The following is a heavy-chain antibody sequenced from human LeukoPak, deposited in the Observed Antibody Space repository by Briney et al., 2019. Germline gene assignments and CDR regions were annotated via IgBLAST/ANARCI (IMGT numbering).Heavy chain of an antibody. CDR2: IYYSGST. CDR1: GGSVSSGSYC. J-gene: IGHJ4*02. D-gene: IGHD2-21*02. Sequence: SETLSLTCTVSGGSVSSGSYCWSWIRQPPGKGLEWIGYIYYSGSTNYNPSLKSRVTISVDTSKNQFSLKLSSVTAADTAVYYCARATDYFDYWGQGTLVTVSS. V-gene: IGHV4-61*01. CDR3: ARATDYFDY.